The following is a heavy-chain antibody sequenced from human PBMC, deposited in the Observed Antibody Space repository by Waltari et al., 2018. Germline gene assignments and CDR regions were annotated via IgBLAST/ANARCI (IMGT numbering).Heavy chain of an antibody. CDR2: VEPGDGET. D-gene: IGHD5-12*01. CDR3: ATDRDIVATIGVRYFDL. Sequence: QVQLVQSGAEVKKPGASVTVSCKVSGYTLTELSMHWVRQAPGKGLEWMGGVEPGDGETNYAQKVQDRVTMTEDTSTDTAYMEVSSLRSEDTAVYYCATDRDIVATIGVRYFDLWGRGTLVTVSS. J-gene: IGHJ2*01. CDR1: GYTLTELS. V-gene: IGHV1-24*01.